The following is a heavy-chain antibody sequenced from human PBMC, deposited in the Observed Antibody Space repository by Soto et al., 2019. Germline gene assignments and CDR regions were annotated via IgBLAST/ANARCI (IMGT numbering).Heavy chain of an antibody. Sequence: QVQLVQSGAEVKKPGASVTVSCNASGYRFSDYYLHWVRQAPGQGPEWMGWMNPNSGDTKYAQKFKGRVTMTRDTSVRTAFMELNWLKSDDTAVYYCARESGGATATLDYYYFYMDVWGIGTTVTVSS. CDR1: GYRFSDYY. J-gene: IGHJ6*03. V-gene: IGHV1-2*02. CDR2: MNPNSGDT. CDR3: ARESGGATATLDYYYFYMDV. D-gene: IGHD5-12*01.